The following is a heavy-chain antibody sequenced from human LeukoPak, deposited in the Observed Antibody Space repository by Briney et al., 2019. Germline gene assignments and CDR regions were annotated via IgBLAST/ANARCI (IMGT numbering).Heavy chain of an antibody. CDR2: IWYDGSNK. V-gene: IGHV3-33*01. CDR3: ARDKFRFDY. J-gene: IGHJ4*02. Sequence: PGGSLRLSCAASGLTFSYYGMQWVRQAPGKGLEWVAVIWYDGSNKYYADSVKGRFTISRDNSKNTLFVQMNSLRAEDTAVYYCARDKFRFDYWGQGTLVTVSS. CDR1: GLTFSYYG.